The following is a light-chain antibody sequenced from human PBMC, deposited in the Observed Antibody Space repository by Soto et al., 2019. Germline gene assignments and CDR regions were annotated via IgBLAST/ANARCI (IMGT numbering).Light chain of an antibody. J-gene: IGKJ4*01. Sequence: EVVLTQSPVTLSLSPGERATLSCRASQSFRGLLAWYQQKPGQAPRLLIYGASTRATGVPAGFSGSGSGTDFTLTISRLEPEDFAMYYCQQYGSSPTFGGGTKVDIK. CDR3: QQYGSSPT. CDR2: GAS. CDR1: QSFRGL. V-gene: IGKV3-20*01.